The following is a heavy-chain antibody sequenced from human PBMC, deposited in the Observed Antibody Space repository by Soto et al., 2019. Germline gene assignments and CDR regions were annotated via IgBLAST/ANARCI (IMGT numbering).Heavy chain of an antibody. CDR3: ARAPAGEDTDAFDI. V-gene: IGHV3-11*01. CDR1: GFTFSDYY. Sequence: QVQLVESGGGLVKPGGSLRLSCAASGFTFSDYYMSWIRQAPGKGMEWVSYISSSGSTIYYADSVKGRFTISRDNAKNSLYLQRNSRRAEDTAVYYCARAPAGEDTDAFDIWGQGTMVTVSS. J-gene: IGHJ3*02. CDR2: ISSSGSTI. D-gene: IGHD2-15*01.